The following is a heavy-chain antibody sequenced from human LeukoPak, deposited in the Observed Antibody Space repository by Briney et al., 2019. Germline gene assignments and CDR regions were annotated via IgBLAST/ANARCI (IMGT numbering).Heavy chain of an antibody. CDR3: ARDPYGSGSRGYFDY. CDR1: GFTLSSYA. CDR2: ISSNGGNT. Sequence: GGSLRLSCAASGFTLSSYAMHWVRQAPGKGLEYVSAISSNGGNTYYANSVRGRFTISRDNSKNTLYLQMGSLRAEDMAVYYCARDPYGSGSRGYFDYWGQGTLVTVSS. J-gene: IGHJ4*02. D-gene: IGHD3-10*01. V-gene: IGHV3-64*01.